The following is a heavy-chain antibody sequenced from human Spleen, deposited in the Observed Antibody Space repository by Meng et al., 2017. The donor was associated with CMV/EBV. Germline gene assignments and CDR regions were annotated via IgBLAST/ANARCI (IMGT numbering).Heavy chain of an antibody. CDR2: INPDSGGT. D-gene: IGHD2-2*03. V-gene: IGHV1-2*02. J-gene: IGHJ4*02. CDR1: GYTFSGYY. Sequence: ASVKVSCKPSGYTFSGYYLNWVRQAPGQGLEWMGWINPDSGGTNYAQKFQGRVTMTRDTSISTAYMELSRLRSDDTAVYYCARDFGYCSSTSCYNPFDYWGQGTLVTVSS. CDR3: ARDFGYCSSTSCYNPFDY.